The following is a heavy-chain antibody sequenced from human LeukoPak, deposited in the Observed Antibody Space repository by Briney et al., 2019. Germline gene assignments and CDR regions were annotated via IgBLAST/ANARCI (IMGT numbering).Heavy chain of an antibody. CDR1: GFTFSNYP. Sequence: GGSLRLSGAASGFTFSNYPMNWVRQAPGKGLEWVSAITSDGSRTYNADSVKGRFTISRDNFKNTLYLQMNGLRADDTAVYYCAKGNTITPDYWGQGTLVTVSS. D-gene: IGHD1-14*01. J-gene: IGHJ4*02. CDR2: ITSDGSRT. CDR3: AKGNTITPDY. V-gene: IGHV3-23*01.